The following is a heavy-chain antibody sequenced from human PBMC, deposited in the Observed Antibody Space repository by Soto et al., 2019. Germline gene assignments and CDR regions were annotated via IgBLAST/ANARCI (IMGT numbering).Heavy chain of an antibody. CDR3: ARELIAAAGTIDYYGMDA. V-gene: IGHV1-2*04. D-gene: IGHD6-13*01. J-gene: IGHJ6*02. CDR1: GYTFTGYY. Sequence: ASVKVSCKASGYTFTGYYMHWVRQAPGQGLEWMGWINPNSGGTNYAQKFQGWVTMTRDTSISTAYMELSRLRSDDTAVYYCARELIAAAGTIDYYGMDAWGQGTTVTVSS. CDR2: INPNSGGT.